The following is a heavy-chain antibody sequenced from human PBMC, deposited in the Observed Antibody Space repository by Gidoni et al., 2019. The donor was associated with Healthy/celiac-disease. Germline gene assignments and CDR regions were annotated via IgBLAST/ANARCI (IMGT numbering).Heavy chain of an antibody. D-gene: IGHD3-22*01. CDR1: GFTVSSNY. J-gene: IGHJ3*02. CDR3: ARDRYYYDSSGYYAFDI. V-gene: IGHV3-66*01. CDR2: IYSGGST. Sequence: EVQLVESGGGLVQPGGSLRLSCAASGFTVSSNYMSWVRQAPGKGLECVSVIYSGGSTYYADSVKGRFTISRDNSKNTLYLQMNSLRAEDTAVYYCARDRYYYDSSGYYAFDIWGQGTMVTVSS.